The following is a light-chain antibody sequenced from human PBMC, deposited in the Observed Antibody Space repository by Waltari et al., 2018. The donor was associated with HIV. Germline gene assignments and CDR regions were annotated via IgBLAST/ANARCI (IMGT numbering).Light chain of an antibody. CDR1: SSHIGRNY. J-gene: IGLJ1*01. Sequence: QSVLTQPPSASGTPGQRVTIPCSGSSSHIGRNYVYWYQQFPGTAPKLLIFRDNQRPSGVPDRFSGSKSGASASLAISGLRSEDEADYYCAAWDDSLRGSYVFGPGTKVTVL. V-gene: IGLV1-47*01. CDR3: AAWDDSLRGSYV. CDR2: RDN.